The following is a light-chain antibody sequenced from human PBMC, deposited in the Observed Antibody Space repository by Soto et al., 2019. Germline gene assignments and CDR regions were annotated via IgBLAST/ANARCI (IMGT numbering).Light chain of an antibody. CDR3: KQYGNSPLT. CDR2: GAS. Sequence: EIVLTQSPGTLSLSPGERATLSCRASQSVSSSYLAWYQQRPVQAPRLLIYGASNRATRSPDTFSGSGSGRAFTLTITRLEAGGFAVYFCKQYGNSPLTLGGGTKVDLK. CDR1: QSVSSSY. V-gene: IGKV3-20*01. J-gene: IGKJ4*01.